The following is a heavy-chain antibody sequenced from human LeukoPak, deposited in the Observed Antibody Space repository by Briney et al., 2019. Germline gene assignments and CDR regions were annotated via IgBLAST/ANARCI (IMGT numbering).Heavy chain of an antibody. CDR3: ARTPRGVFDY. D-gene: IGHD3-10*01. J-gene: IGHJ4*02. Sequence: PSETLSLTCAVYGGSFSGYYWSWIRQPPGKGLGWIGEINHSGSTNYNPSLKSRVTISVDTSKNQFSPKLSSVTAADTAVYYCARTPRGVFDYWGQGTLVTVSS. CDR2: INHSGST. CDR1: GGSFSGYY. V-gene: IGHV4-34*01.